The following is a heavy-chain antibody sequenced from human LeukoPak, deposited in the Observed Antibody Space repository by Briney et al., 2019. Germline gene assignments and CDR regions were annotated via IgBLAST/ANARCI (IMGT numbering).Heavy chain of an antibody. Sequence: ASETLSLTCTVSGGSISSYYWSWIRQPPGKGLEWIGYIYYSGSTNYNPSLKSRVTISVDTSKNQFSLKLSSVTAADTAVYYCARESRFGEIYYYYYMDVWGKGTTVTISS. CDR1: GGSISSYY. CDR3: ARESRFGEIYYYYYMDV. J-gene: IGHJ6*03. D-gene: IGHD3-10*01. CDR2: IYYSGST. V-gene: IGHV4-59*01.